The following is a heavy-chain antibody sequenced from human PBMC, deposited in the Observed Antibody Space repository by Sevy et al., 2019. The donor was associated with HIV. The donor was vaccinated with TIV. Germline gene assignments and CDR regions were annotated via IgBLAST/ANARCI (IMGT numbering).Heavy chain of an antibody. J-gene: IGHJ4*02. CDR3: TTMEYYHHIIGSSSGDY. V-gene: IGHV1-24*01. CDR2: FDPEDGDT. D-gene: IGHD3-22*01. CDR1: GYTLTKLD. Sequence: ASVKVSCKVSGYTLTKLDMHWVRQAPGKGLEWMGGFDPEDGDTFYAQKFQGRVTMTEDTSTDTAYMELSSLRSEDTAVYYCTTMEYYHHIIGSSSGDYWGQGTLVTVSS.